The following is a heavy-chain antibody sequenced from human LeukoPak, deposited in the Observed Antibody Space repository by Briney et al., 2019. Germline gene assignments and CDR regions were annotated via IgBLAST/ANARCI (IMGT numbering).Heavy chain of an antibody. Sequence: SETLSLTCTVSGGSISSGDYFWTWIRQPPGKGLEWIGYISYSGSTYYNPSLKSRVTISVDTSKNQFSLKLSSVAAADTAVYYCARSIMITFGGVMGYNYWGQGTLVTVSS. D-gene: IGHD3-16*01. J-gene: IGHJ4*02. CDR2: ISYSGST. CDR1: GGSISSGDYF. V-gene: IGHV4-31*03. CDR3: ARSIMITFGGVMGYNY.